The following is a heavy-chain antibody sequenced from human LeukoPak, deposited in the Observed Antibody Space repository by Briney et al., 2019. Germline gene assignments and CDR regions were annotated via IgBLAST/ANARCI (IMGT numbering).Heavy chain of an antibody. D-gene: IGHD6-6*01. V-gene: IGHV4-59*01. Sequence: SETLSLTCTVSGGSISSYYWSWIRQPPGKGLEWLGYIYYSGSTNYNPSLKSRVTISVDTSKNQFSLKLSSVTAADTAVYYCARIIAAREGWFDPWGQGTLVTVSS. CDR2: IYYSGST. CDR3: ARIIAAREGWFDP. J-gene: IGHJ5*02. CDR1: GGSISSYY.